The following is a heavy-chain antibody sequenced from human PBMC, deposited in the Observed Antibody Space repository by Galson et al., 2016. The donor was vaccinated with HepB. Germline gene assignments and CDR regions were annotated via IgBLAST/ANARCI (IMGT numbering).Heavy chain of an antibody. D-gene: IGHD3-10*01. CDR1: GYTFRDYG. CDR2: ISSYTGQA. CDR3: ARDLWDFYGVGSESLDS. V-gene: IGHV1-18*01. Sequence: QSGAEVKKPGESLKISCKASGYTFRDYGVSWVRQAPGQGLEWLGRISSYTGQADVAKSFQGRVTVTSDKANTAYMELRSLRSDDTAVYYCARDLWDFYGVGSESLDSWGQGTLVTVSS. J-gene: IGHJ4*02.